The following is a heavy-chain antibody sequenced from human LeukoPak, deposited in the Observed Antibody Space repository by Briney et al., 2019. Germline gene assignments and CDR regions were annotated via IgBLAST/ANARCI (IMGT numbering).Heavy chain of an antibody. Sequence: PVKVSCKASGGTFSSYAISWVRQAPGQGLEWMGRIIPIFGTANYAQKFQGRVTITTDESTSTAYMELSSLRSEDTAVYYCARGYYDSSGYYYYYYYMDVWGKGTTVTVSS. J-gene: IGHJ6*03. V-gene: IGHV1-69*05. CDR2: IIPIFGTA. D-gene: IGHD3-22*01. CDR3: ARGYYDSSGYYYYYYYMDV. CDR1: GGTFSSYA.